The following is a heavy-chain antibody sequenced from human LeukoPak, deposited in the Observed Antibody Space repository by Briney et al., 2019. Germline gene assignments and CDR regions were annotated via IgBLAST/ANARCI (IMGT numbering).Heavy chain of an antibody. D-gene: IGHD3-9*01. CDR1: GFTFSSYA. J-gene: IGHJ3*02. V-gene: IGHV3-23*01. CDR3: ASTPYYDILTGYPDDAFDI. Sequence: GGSLRLSCAASGFTFSSYAMSWVRQAPGKGLEWVSAISGSGGSTYYADSVKGRFTISRDNSKNTLYLQMNSLRAEDTAVYYCASTPYYDILTGYPDDAFDIWGQGTMVTVSS. CDR2: ISGSGGST.